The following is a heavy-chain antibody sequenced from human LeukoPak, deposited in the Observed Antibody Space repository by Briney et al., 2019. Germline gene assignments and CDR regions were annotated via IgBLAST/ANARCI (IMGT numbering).Heavy chain of an antibody. V-gene: IGHV4-4*07. CDR2: IYTSGST. J-gene: IGHJ4*02. D-gene: IGHD3-22*01. CDR3: ARGFSSGYYYYFDY. CDR1: GGSITSYY. Sequence: KPSETLSLTCTVSGGSITSYYWSWIRQPAGKGVEWIGRIYTSGSTNYNPSLKSRVTMSVDTSKNQFSLKLRSVTAADTAVYYCARGFSSGYYYYFDYWGQGTLVTVSS.